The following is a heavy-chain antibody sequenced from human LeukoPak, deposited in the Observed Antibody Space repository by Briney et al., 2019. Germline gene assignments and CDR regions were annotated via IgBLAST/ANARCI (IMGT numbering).Heavy chain of an antibody. V-gene: IGHV3-74*01. J-gene: IGHJ4*02. CDR3: ARAVYYSNHLGY. CDR1: GFTFSSYW. Sequence: PGGSLRLSCAASGFTFSSYWMHWVRQAPGKGLVWVSRINSDRRSTNYADSVKGRFTISRDNARNTLYLQMNSLRAEDTAVYYCARAVYYSNHLGYWGQETLVTVLS. CDR2: INSDRRST. D-gene: IGHD2-2*01.